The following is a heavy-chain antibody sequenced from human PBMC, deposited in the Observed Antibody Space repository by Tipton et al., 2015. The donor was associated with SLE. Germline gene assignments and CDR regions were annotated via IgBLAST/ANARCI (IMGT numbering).Heavy chain of an antibody. Sequence: TLSLTCTVSGGSISSYYWSWIRQPPGKGLEWIGYIYYSGSTNYNPSLKSRVTISVDTSKNQFSLKLSSVTAADTAVYYCARRTVGYFDLWGRGTLVTVSS. D-gene: IGHD6-19*01. CDR1: GGSISSYY. J-gene: IGHJ2*01. V-gene: IGHV4-59*12. CDR2: IYYSGST. CDR3: ARRTVGYFDL.